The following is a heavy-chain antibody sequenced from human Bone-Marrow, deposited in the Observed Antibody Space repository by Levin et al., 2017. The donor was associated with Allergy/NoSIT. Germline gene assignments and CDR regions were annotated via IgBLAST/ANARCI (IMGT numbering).Heavy chain of an antibody. CDR3: ARGVWFGESDY. CDR1: GGSISSYY. CDR2: IYYSGST. D-gene: IGHD3-10*01. J-gene: IGHJ4*02. Sequence: PSETLSLTCTVSGGSISSYYWSWIRQPPGKGLEWIGYIYYSGSTNYNPSLKSRVTISVDTSKNQFSLKLSSVTAADTAVYYCARGVWFGESDYWGQGTLVTVSS. V-gene: IGHV4-59*01.